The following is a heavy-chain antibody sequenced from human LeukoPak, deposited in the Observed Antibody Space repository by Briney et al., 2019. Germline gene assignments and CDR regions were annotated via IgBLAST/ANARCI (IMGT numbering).Heavy chain of an antibody. Sequence: SSETLSLTCAVSGGSISSSNWWSWVRQPPGKGLEWIGSIYYSGSTYYNPSLKSRVTISVDTSKNQFSLKLSSVTAADTAVYYCARHIYSYGPYFDYWGQGTLVTVSS. J-gene: IGHJ4*02. V-gene: IGHV4-39*01. D-gene: IGHD5-18*01. CDR1: GGSISSSNW. CDR2: IYYSGST. CDR3: ARHIYSYGPYFDY.